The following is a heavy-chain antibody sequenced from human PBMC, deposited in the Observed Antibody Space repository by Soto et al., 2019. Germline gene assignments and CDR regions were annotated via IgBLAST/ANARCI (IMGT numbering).Heavy chain of an antibody. Sequence: WTWVRQPPGKGLEWIGYIYHSGRTYYNPSLKSRVTMSVDTSKNQFSLKLSSVTAVDTAVYYCARSPHDDGLDVWGRGTMVT. J-gene: IGHJ3*01. CDR3: ARSPHDDGLDV. V-gene: IGHV4-28*01. CDR2: IYHSGRT.